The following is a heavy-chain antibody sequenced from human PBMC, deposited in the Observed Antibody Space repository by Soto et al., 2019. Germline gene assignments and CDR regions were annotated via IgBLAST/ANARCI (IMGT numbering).Heavy chain of an antibody. CDR1: GDSISNSY. CDR2: IYYSGTT. J-gene: IGHJ3*02. D-gene: IGHD6-19*01. CDR3: AKSVVHQWLVHDAFDI. V-gene: IGHV4-59*03. Sequence: ETLSLTCNVSGDSISNSYWSWIRQPPGKGLEWIAYIYYSGTTNYNPSLESRVTISMGASKNQLSLRLTSVTAADTAVYYCAKSVVHQWLVHDAFDIGGQGKLVTVSS.